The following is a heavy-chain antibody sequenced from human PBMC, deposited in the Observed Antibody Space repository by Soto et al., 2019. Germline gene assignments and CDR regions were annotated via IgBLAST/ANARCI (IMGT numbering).Heavy chain of an antibody. CDR3: ARDPTYSGELLFSP. Sequence: ASVKVSCKASGYTFTNSGFSWVRQAPGQGLEWVGWIRVNNGITHYAQKLQGRVTITTDTSTSTAFMELSSLRSEDTAVYYCARDPTYSGELLFSPWGQGTLVTVSS. CDR2: IRVNNGIT. V-gene: IGHV1-18*01. CDR1: GYTFTNSG. D-gene: IGHD1-26*01. J-gene: IGHJ5*02.